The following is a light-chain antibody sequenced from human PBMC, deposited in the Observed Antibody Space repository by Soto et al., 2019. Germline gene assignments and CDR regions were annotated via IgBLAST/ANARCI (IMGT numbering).Light chain of an antibody. CDR1: RSNIGINY. CDR3: AAWDDSLGSHAV. J-gene: IGLJ7*01. Sequence: QSVLTQPPSASGNPGQTVTSSCSGSRSNIGINYVYWYQQLPGTAPKLLIYRNSQRPSGIPDRFSGAKSGTSASLASRGLRSEDEADYYCAAWDDSLGSHAVFGGGTKLTVL. CDR2: RNS. V-gene: IGLV1-47*01.